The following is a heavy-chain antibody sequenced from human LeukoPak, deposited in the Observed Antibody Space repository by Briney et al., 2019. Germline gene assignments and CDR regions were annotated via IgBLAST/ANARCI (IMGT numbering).Heavy chain of an antibody. V-gene: IGHV1-69*13. CDR1: GGTFSSYA. Sequence: SVKVSCKASGGTFSSYAISWVRQAPGQGLEWMGGIIPIFGTANYAQKFQGRVTITADESTSTAYMELSSLRSEDTAVYYCAREDTMVRGVIDAFDIWGQGTMVTVSS. J-gene: IGHJ3*02. D-gene: IGHD3-10*01. CDR2: IIPIFGTA. CDR3: AREDTMVRGVIDAFDI.